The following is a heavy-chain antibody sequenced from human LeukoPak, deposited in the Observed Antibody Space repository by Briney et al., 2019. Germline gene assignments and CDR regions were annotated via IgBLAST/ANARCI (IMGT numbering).Heavy chain of an antibody. CDR1: GGTFSSYA. CDR2: IIPILGIA. Sequence: GASVKVSCKASGGTFSSYAISWVRQAPGQGLEWMGRIIPILGIANYAQKFQGRVTITADKSTSTAYMELSSLRSEDTAVYYCARGGMGIEATGADIDAFDIWGQGTMVTVSS. V-gene: IGHV1-69*04. D-gene: IGHD6-13*01. CDR3: ARGGMGIEATGADIDAFDI. J-gene: IGHJ3*02.